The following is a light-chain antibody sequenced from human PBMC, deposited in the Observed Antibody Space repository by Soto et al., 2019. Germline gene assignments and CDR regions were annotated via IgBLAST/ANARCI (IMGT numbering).Light chain of an antibody. V-gene: IGLV2-14*03. Sequence: QSVLTQPASVSGSPGQSITISCTGTSSDVGDYNYVSWYQQHPGKAPKLMIYDVSNRPSGVSDRFSGSKSGNTASLTISGLQAEGEADYYCSSYTGSSTLVVFGGGTQLTVL. J-gene: IGLJ2*01. CDR3: SSYTGSSTLVV. CDR1: SSDVGDYNY. CDR2: DVS.